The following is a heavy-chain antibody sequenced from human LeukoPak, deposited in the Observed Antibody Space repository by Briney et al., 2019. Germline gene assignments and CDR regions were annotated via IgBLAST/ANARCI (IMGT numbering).Heavy chain of an antibody. CDR2: ISATGAGT. Sequence: GGSLKLSCAASGFTFTTYALTWVRQAPGKGLEWVSSISATGAGTFYAGSAKGRFTISRDNSKNTLYLQMNGLRAEDTAVYYCARIAPTTGSEYWGQGTLVTVSP. CDR3: ARIAPTTGSEY. V-gene: IGHV3-23*01. CDR1: GFTFTTYA. D-gene: IGHD1-1*01. J-gene: IGHJ4*02.